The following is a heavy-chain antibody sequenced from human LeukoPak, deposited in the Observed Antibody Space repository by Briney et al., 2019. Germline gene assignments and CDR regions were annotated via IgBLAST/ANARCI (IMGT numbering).Heavy chain of an antibody. V-gene: IGHV4-31*03. CDR3: ARETDPKYYEFWTAYLKGGWFDP. CDR2: IYYSGTT. Sequence: PSETLSLTCTVSGGSISSDTYYWSWIRQLPGEGLEWIGYIYYSGTTYYNPSLKSRVTISLVSENQFSLKLTSVTAADTAVYYCARETDPKYYEFWTAYLKGGWFDPWGQGILVTVSS. D-gene: IGHD3-3*01. CDR1: GGSISSDTYY. J-gene: IGHJ5*02.